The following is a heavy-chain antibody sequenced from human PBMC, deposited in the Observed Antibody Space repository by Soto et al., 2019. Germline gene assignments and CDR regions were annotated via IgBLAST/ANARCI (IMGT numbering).Heavy chain of an antibody. CDR1: CDSISTSY. J-gene: IGHJ4*02. Sequence: SETVSLTCTVSCDSISTSYWTWIRQPPGQGLERIGYVYYNGSTNYNPSLTSPVPISIDTSKNQISLKLRSVTAADTAVYYCARRKYRPEYFDSWGPGSLVTVSS. CDR2: VYYNGST. CDR3: ARRKYRPEYFDS. D-gene: IGHD3-16*02. V-gene: IGHV4-59*01.